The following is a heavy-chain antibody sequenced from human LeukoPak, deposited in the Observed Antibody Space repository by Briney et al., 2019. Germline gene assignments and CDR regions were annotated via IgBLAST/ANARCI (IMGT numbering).Heavy chain of an antibody. CDR1: GYTFTSYG. CDR3: ARDSIRGGGLRYFDWLYYFDY. J-gene: IGHJ4*02. D-gene: IGHD3-9*01. CDR2: ISAYNGNT. Sequence: ASVTVSCRASGYTFTSYGISWVRQAPGQGLEWMGWISAYNGNTNYAQKLQGRVTMTTDTSTSTAYMELRSLRSDDTAVYYCARDSIRGGGLRYFDWLYYFDYWGQGTLVTVSS. V-gene: IGHV1-18*04.